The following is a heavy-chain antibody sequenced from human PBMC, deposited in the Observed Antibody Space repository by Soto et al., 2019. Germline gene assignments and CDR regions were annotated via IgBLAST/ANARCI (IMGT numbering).Heavy chain of an antibody. CDR2: IRNKSNNYAT. CDR3: TRHRDEVTTKSYYYYGMDV. Sequence: PGGSLRLSCAASGFTFSGSAMHWVRQASGKGLEWVGRIRNKSNNYATAYAASVKGRFTISRDDSKNTAYLQMNSLKTEDTAVYYCTRHRDEVTTKSYYYYGMDVWGQGTTVTVSS. V-gene: IGHV3-73*01. J-gene: IGHJ6*02. CDR1: GFTFSGSA. D-gene: IGHD4-17*01.